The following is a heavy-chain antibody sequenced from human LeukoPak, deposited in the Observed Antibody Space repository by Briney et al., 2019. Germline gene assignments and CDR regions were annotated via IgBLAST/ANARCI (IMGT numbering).Heavy chain of an antibody. CDR1: GFTFSSYS. D-gene: IGHD1-26*01. J-gene: IGHJ4*02. CDR2: ISSSSSYI. V-gene: IGHV3-21*01. CDR3: ASRTRVGGTIGTDY. Sequence: GGSLRLSCAASGFTFSSYSMNWVRQAPGKGLEWVSSISSSSSYIYYADSVKGRFTISRDNAKNSLYLQMNSLRAEDTAVYYCASRTRVGGTIGTDYWGQGTLVTVSS.